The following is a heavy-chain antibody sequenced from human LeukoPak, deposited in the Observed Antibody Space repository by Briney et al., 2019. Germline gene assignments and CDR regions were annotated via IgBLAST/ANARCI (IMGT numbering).Heavy chain of an antibody. Sequence: PSETLSLTRTGTGGSISRYYWSWIRQPAGKGLDWIGRIYTSGSTNYNPSLKSRVTMSVDTSKNQFSLKLSSVTAADTAVYYCASSPAYYYYGMDVWGQGTTVTVSS. CDR2: IYTSGST. J-gene: IGHJ6*02. D-gene: IGHD2-2*01. V-gene: IGHV4-4*07. CDR3: ASSPAYYYYGMDV. CDR1: GGSISRYY.